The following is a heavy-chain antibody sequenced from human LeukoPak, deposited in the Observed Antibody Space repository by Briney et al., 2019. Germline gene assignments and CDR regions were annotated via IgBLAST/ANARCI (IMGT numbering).Heavy chain of an antibody. CDR3: ARGPTRLGYCTNGVCYTGGHWFDT. CDR2: IKQDGSEK. V-gene: IGHV3-7*01. Sequence: GGSLRLSCAASGFTFSSYWMSWVRQAPGKGLEWVANIKQDGSEKYYVDSVKGRFTISRDNAKNSLYLQMNSLRAEDTAVYYCARGPTRLGYCTNGVCYTGGHWFDTWGQGTLVTVSS. J-gene: IGHJ5*02. CDR1: GFTFSSYW. D-gene: IGHD2-8*01.